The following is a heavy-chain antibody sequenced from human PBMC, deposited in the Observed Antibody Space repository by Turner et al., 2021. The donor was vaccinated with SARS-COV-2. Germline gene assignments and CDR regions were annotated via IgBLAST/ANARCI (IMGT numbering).Heavy chain of an antibody. CDR2: IWYDGSNK. D-gene: IGHD2-2*01. CDR1: GFTFSSYG. J-gene: IGHJ5*02. CDR3: ARDCSIPSCEA. Sequence: QVQLVESGGGVVQPGRSLRLSCAASGFTFSSYGMHWVRQAPGKGLEWVAVIWYDGSNKYYADSVKGRFTISRDNSKNTLYLQMNSLRAEDTAVYYCARDCSIPSCEAWGQGTLVTVSS. V-gene: IGHV3-33*01.